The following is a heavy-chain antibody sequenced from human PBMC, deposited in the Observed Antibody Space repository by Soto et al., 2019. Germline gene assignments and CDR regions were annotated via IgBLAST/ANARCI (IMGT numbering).Heavy chain of an antibody. J-gene: IGHJ4*02. V-gene: IGHV2-5*02. CDR3: XXXXXXXXXXXXYXHPFDS. Sequence: QITLKESGPTLVKPTQTLTLTCTFSGFSFNTTGVGVGWIRQPPGKALEWLAIIYWDDDKRYSPSLKSRLTITKDTSKNQVVLTVTNMDPVDTATYXXXXXXXXXXXXXXYXHPFDSWGQGTLVT. D-gene: IGHD2-2*01. CDR1: GFSFNTTGVG. CDR2: IYWDDDK.